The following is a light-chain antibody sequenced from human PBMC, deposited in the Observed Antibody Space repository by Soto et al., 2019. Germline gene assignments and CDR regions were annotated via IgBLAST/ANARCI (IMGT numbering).Light chain of an antibody. Sequence: QSALTQPPSASGSPGQSVTISCTGTSSDVGGYNYVSWYQQHPGKAPKLMIYEGSKRPSGVSNRFSGSKSGNTASLTISGLQAEDEAGYYCCSYAGSSTAVFGGGTQLTVL. CDR2: EGS. V-gene: IGLV2-23*01. J-gene: IGLJ7*01. CDR3: CSYAGSSTAV. CDR1: SSDVGGYNY.